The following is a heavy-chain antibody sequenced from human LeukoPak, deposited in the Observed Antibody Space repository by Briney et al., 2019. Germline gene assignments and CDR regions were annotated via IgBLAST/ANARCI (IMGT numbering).Heavy chain of an antibody. CDR2: IYSGGST. J-gene: IGHJ6*02. CDR1: GFTVSSNY. D-gene: IGHD5-12*01. V-gene: IGHV3-66*01. CDR3: ARDGYIRARIYYYYGMDV. Sequence: PGGSLRLSCAASGFTVSSNYMSWVRQAPGKGLEWVSVIYSGGSTYYADSMKGRFTISRDNSKNTLYLQMNSLRAEDTAVYYCARDGYIRARIYYYYGMDVWGQGTTVTVSS.